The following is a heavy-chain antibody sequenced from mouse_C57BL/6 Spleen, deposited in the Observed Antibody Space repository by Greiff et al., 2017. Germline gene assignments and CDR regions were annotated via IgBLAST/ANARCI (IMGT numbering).Heavy chain of an antibody. J-gene: IGHJ2*01. Sequence: EVKLMESGGDLVKPGGSLKLSCAASGFTFSSYGMSWVRQTPDKRLEWVATISSGGSYTYYPDSVKGRFTISRDNAKNTLYLQMSSLKSEDTAMYYCASLYSPFYFDYWGQGTTLTVSS. CDR3: ASLYSPFYFDY. V-gene: IGHV5-6*01. CDR2: ISSGGSYT. CDR1: GFTFSSYG. D-gene: IGHD2-1*01.